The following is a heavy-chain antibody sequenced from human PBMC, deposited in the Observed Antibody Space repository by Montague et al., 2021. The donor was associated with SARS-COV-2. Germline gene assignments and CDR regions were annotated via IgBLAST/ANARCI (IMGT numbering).Heavy chain of an antibody. V-gene: IGHV4-39*07. J-gene: IGHJ4*02. CDR2: IYYSGST. CDR3: ASSYGSGYYGFDY. D-gene: IGHD3-10*01. Sequence: SETLSLTCSVSGGSIGSSSNYWGWIRQHPGKGLEWIGDIYYSGSTYYNPSLKSRVTVSVDTSKSQFSLNLNSLTVADTAVYYCASSYGSGYYGFDYWGQGNPVTVSS. CDR1: GGSIGSSSNY.